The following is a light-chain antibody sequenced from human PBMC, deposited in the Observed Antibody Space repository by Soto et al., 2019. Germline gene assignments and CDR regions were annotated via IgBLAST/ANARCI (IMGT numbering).Light chain of an antibody. Sequence: EIVMTQSPATQSVSPGERATLSCRASQSVSSNLAWYQQKPGQAPRLLIYGASTRATGIPARFSGSGSGTEFTLTISSLQSEDFAVYYCQQYHNWPITSGQGTRLEI. V-gene: IGKV3-15*01. CDR3: QQYHNWPIT. CDR1: QSVSSN. J-gene: IGKJ5*01. CDR2: GAS.